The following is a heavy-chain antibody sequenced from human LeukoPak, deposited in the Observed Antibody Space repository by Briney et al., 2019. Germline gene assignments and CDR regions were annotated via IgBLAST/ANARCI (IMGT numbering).Heavy chain of an antibody. J-gene: IGHJ4*02. Sequence: GGSLRLSCAASGFTFSSYAMSWVRQAPGKGLEWVSAISGSGGSTYYADSVKGRFTISRDNSKNMLYLQMNSLRAEDTAVYYCARVRPVGYYFDYWGQGTLVTVSS. CDR1: GFTFSSYA. CDR2: ISGSGGST. V-gene: IGHV3-23*01. CDR3: ARVRPVGYYFDY. D-gene: IGHD4-23*01.